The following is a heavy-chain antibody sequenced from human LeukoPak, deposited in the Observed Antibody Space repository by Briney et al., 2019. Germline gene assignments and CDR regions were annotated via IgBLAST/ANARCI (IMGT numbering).Heavy chain of an antibody. J-gene: IGHJ4*02. D-gene: IGHD6-19*01. CDR2: IYSGGKI. CDR3: AREPWAGQYYFDY. CDR1: GITVSSNY. Sequence: GGSLRLSCAASGITVSSNYMSWVRQAPGKGLEWVSVIYSGGKIYYADSVKGRFTISRDNSKNTLYLQMNSLRAEDTAVYYCAREPWAGQYYFDYWGQGTLVTVSS. V-gene: IGHV3-53*01.